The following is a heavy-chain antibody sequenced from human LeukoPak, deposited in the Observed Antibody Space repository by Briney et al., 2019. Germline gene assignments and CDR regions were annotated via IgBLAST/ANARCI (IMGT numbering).Heavy chain of an antibody. CDR3: ARIYGGNSGGFDY. V-gene: IGHV3-21*01. J-gene: IGHJ4*02. CDR2: ITASSSYI. Sequence: GGSLRLSCAVSGFTFCTYSMTWVRQAPGKGLEWVSSITASSSYIYYADSVKGRFTISRDNAKNSLYLQMSSLRAEDTAVYYCARIYGGNSGGFDYWGQGALVTVSS. D-gene: IGHD4-23*01. CDR1: GFTFCTYS.